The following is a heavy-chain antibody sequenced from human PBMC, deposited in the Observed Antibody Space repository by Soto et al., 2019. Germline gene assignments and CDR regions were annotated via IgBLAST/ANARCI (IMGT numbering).Heavy chain of an antibody. V-gene: IGHV3-23*01. CDR2: ISGSGGST. CDR1: GFTFSSYA. Sequence: EVQLLESGGGLVQPGGSLRLSCAASGFTFSSYAMSWVRQAPGKGLEWVSAISGSGGSTYYADSVKGRFTISRDNSKNPLYLPMNSLRAEDTAVYYCAKAPQTYYDFWSGYFDYWGQGTLVTVSS. J-gene: IGHJ4*02. CDR3: AKAPQTYYDFWSGYFDY. D-gene: IGHD3-3*01.